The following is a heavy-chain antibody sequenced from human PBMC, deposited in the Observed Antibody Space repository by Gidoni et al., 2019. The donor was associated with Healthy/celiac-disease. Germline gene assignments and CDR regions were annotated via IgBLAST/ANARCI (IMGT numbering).Heavy chain of an antibody. J-gene: IGHJ3*02. CDR1: GDSVSSNSAA. CDR3: AREILWFGGEVDAFDI. CDR2: TYYRYKWYN. D-gene: IGHD3-10*01. V-gene: IGHV6-1*01. Sequence: QVQLQQSGPGLVKPSQTLSLTCALSGDSVSSNSAAWNWIRQYPSRGLEWLGRTYYRYKWYNDYAVSVKSRITINPDTSKNQFYLQLNSVTPEDTAVYYCAREILWFGGEVDAFDIWGQGTMVTVSS.